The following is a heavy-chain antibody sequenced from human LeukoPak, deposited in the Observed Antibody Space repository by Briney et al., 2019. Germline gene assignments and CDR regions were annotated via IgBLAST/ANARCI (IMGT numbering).Heavy chain of an antibody. J-gene: IGHJ4*02. CDR2: IRYDGSNK. Sequence: PGGSLRLSCAASGFTFSSYGMHWVRQAPGKGLEWVAFIRYDGSNKYYADSVKGRFTISRDNSKNTLYLQMNSLRADDTAVYYCAKLVLRYFDWLMDYWGQGTLVTVSS. CDR1: GFTFSSYG. V-gene: IGHV3-30*02. D-gene: IGHD3-9*01. CDR3: AKLVLRYFDWLMDY.